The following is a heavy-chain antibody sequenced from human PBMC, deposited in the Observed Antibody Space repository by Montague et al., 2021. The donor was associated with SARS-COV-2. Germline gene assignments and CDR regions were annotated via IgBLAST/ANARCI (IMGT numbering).Heavy chain of an antibody. D-gene: IGHD5-24*01. CDR3: ARDHMTTMFMVYYYGMDV. Sequence: SETLSLTCTVSGDSISSYYWCWIRQPAGKGLEWIVRIDTSGSTXXXPSXXXRVTRSVDTSKNQLSLKLSSVTAAATAANYWARDHMTTMFMVYYYGMDVWGQGTTVTVSS. CDR1: GDSISSYY. V-gene: IGHV4-4*07. CDR2: IDTSGST. J-gene: IGHJ6*02.